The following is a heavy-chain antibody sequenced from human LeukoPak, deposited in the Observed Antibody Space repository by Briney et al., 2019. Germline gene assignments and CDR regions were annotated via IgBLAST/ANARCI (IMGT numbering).Heavy chain of an antibody. Sequence: GGSLRLSCAASGFGFSTYAMMWARQAPGKGLEWVALIWNDGTNTYYADSVKGRFTISRDNSKNTLYLQMNSLRAEDTAVYYCAGDTPPGGDFYFDYWGQGTLVIVSS. CDR1: GFGFSTYA. CDR3: AGDTPPGGDFYFDY. CDR2: IWNDGTNT. J-gene: IGHJ4*02. D-gene: IGHD3-16*01. V-gene: IGHV3-33*08.